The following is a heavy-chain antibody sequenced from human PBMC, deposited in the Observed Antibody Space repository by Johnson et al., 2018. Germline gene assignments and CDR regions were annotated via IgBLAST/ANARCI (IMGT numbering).Heavy chain of an antibody. CDR1: GYTFTSYY. D-gene: IGHD4-23*01. V-gene: IGHV1-46*01. CDR2: INPSGGST. Sequence: QVQLVESGAEVKKPGASVKVSCKASGYTFTSYYMHWVRQAPGQGLEWMGIINPSGGSTTYAQKFQGRVTITADKSTSTDYMELSSLRSEDTAVYFCARLATAVTQGIWGQGTMVTVSA. J-gene: IGHJ3*02. CDR3: ARLATAVTQGI.